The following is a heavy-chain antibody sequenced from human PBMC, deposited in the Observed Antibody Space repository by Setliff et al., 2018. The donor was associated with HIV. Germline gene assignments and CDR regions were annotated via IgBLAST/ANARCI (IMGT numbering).Heavy chain of an antibody. CDR2: INHSEST. CDR3: ARGRHYSSSAPFAIDF. V-gene: IGHV4-34*01. J-gene: IGHJ4*02. D-gene: IGHD6-6*01. CDR1: GGSFSGYY. Sequence: SETLSLTCAVYGGSFSGYYWSWIRQPPGKGLEWIGEINHSESTNYNPSLKSRVAISVDTSKNQFSVKLSSVTAADTAVYYCARGRHYSSSAPFAIDFWGQGMLVTVSS.